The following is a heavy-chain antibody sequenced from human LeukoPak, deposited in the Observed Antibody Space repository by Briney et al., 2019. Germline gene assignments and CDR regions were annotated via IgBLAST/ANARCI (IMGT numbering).Heavy chain of an antibody. CDR1: GFTFTNHA. CDR3: ARAGVIRYVAWLINYYMDV. D-gene: IGHD3-9*01. V-gene: IGHV3-64*01. CDR2: ISGNGGST. J-gene: IGHJ6*03. Sequence: GGSLRLSCAPSGFTFTNHAMQWVRQAPGKGLEYVSAISGNGGSTYYANSVKGRFTISRDNSKNTVYLQMDSLRAEDMVVYYCARAGVIRYVAWLINYYMDVWGKGTTVTVSS.